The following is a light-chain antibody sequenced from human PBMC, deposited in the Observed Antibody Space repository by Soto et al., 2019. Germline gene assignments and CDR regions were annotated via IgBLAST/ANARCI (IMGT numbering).Light chain of an antibody. Sequence: EIVLTQSPATLSLSPGERATLSCRASQSVSSYLAWYQQKPGQAPRLLIYDASNRATGIPARFSGSGSGTDFTLTISSLETEDFAVYYCQQRSNWLFTFGQGPRLEIK. CDR1: QSVSSY. V-gene: IGKV3-11*01. CDR3: QQRSNWLFT. CDR2: DAS. J-gene: IGKJ5*01.